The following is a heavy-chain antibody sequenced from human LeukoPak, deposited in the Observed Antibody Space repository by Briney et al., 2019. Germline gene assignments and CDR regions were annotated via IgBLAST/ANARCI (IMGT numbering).Heavy chain of an antibody. CDR3: TRDRPSGNITMIRGVTLDY. CDR1: GFVFRSYE. J-gene: IGHJ4*02. D-gene: IGHD3-10*01. Sequence: GGSLRLSCAASGFVFRSYEMNWVRQAPGMGLEWISYISRSGIAMYYADSVKGRFTISRDNAKNSLYLHMNSLRAEDTAVYYFTRDRPSGNITMIRGVTLDYWGQGTLVTVSS. CDR2: ISRSGIAM. V-gene: IGHV3-48*03.